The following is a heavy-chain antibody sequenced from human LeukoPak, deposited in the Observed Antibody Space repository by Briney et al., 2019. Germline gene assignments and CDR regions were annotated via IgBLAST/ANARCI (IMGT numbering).Heavy chain of an antibody. CDR3: ARDGRYSGTYLDY. Sequence: ASVKVSCKTSGYIFKNYGVSWVRQAPGQGLEWMGWISGHTANTKYAETVQARVTMITDTSTTTVYMEMRSLRSDDTDVYFCARDGRYSGTYLDYWGQGTLVTVSS. V-gene: IGHV1-18*01. CDR1: GYIFKNYG. D-gene: IGHD1-26*01. J-gene: IGHJ4*02. CDR2: ISGHTANT.